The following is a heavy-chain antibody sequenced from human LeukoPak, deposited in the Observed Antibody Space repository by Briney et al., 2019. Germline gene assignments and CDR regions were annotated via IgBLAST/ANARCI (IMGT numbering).Heavy chain of an antibody. Sequence: ASVKVSCKASGYTFTSYDINWVRQATGQGLEWMGWMNPNSGNTGYAQKFQGRVTMTRNTSISTAYMELSSLRSEDTAVYYCARGVTMVRGVIIGNWFDPWGQGTLVTVPS. J-gene: IGHJ5*02. D-gene: IGHD3-10*01. CDR3: ARGVTMVRGVIIGNWFDP. CDR2: MNPNSGNT. CDR1: GYTFTSYD. V-gene: IGHV1-8*01.